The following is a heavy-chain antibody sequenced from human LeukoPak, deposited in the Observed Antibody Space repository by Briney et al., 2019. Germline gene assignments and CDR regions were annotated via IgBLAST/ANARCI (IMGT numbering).Heavy chain of an antibody. CDR1: GFTFSSYA. CDR2: ISGSGGST. Sequence: PGGSLRLSCAASGFTFSSYAMSWVRQAPGKGLEWVSAISGSGGSTYYADSVKGRFTISRDNSKNTLYLQMNSLRAEDTAVYYCASEGIQLWFTFTDYWGQGTLVTVSS. CDR3: ASEGIQLWFTFTDY. J-gene: IGHJ4*02. V-gene: IGHV3-23*01. D-gene: IGHD5-18*01.